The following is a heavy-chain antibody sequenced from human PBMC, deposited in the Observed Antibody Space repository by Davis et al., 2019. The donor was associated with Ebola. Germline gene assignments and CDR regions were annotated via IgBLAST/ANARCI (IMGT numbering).Heavy chain of an antibody. CDR1: GFTFSSYW. CDR3: VRGYSGSNDP. D-gene: IGHD1-26*01. CDR2: IKQGGDER. V-gene: IGHV3-7*01. Sequence: GESLKISCAASGFTFSSYWMSWVRQAPGKGLEWVANIKQGGDERYYVDSVKGRFIISRDDAKNSLYLQMNSLRAEDTAVYYCVRGYSGSNDPWGQGTLVTVSS. J-gene: IGHJ5*02.